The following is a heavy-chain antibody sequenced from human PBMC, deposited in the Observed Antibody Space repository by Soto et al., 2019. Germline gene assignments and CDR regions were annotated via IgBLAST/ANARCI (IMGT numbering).Heavy chain of an antibody. J-gene: IGHJ4*02. CDR2: IKQDGSEK. CDR1: GFTFSSYW. Sequence: EVQLVESGGGLVQPGGSLRLSCAASGFTFSSYWMSWVRQAPGKGLEWVANIKQDGSEKYYVDSVKGRFTISRDNAKNSLNLQMNSLRAEDTAVYYCARVTGYYESSGYFDYWGQGTLVTVSS. D-gene: IGHD3-22*01. V-gene: IGHV3-7*01. CDR3: ARVTGYYESSGYFDY.